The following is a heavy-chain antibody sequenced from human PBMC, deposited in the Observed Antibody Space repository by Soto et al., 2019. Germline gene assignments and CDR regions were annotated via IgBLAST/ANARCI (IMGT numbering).Heavy chain of an antibody. CDR2: IRSKAYGGTT. V-gene: IGHV3-49*03. Sequence: GGSLRLSCTASGFTFGDYAMSWFRQAPGKGLEWVGFIRSKAYGGTTEYAASVKGRFTISRDDSKSIAYLQMNSLKTEDTAVYYCTRDTYCSSTSCYGAPDYWGQGTLVTVSS. CDR3: TRDTYCSSTSCYGAPDY. CDR1: GFTFGDYA. J-gene: IGHJ4*02. D-gene: IGHD2-2*01.